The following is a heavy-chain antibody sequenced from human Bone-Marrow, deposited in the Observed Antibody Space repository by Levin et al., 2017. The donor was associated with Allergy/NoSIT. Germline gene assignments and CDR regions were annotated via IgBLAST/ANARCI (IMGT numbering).Heavy chain of an antibody. V-gene: IGHV3-30*03. CDR1: GFTFNSHG. D-gene: IGHD2-8*01. CDR3: ARDPGDRNGAVH. CDR2: ISYDGGYE. Sequence: SCVASGFTFNSHGIHWVRQAPGKGLEWLALISYDGGYEYFGDSVKGRFTISRDNSKNTVYLQMNSLRAEDTAVYFCARDPGDRNGAVHWGRGTLVTVSS. J-gene: IGHJ4*02.